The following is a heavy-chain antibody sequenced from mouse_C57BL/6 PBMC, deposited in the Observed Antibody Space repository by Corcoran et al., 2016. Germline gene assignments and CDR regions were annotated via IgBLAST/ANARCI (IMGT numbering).Heavy chain of an antibody. J-gene: IGHJ2*01. V-gene: IGHV3-6*01. CDR3: ARDYYSNYYFDY. CDR1: GYSITSGYY. Sequence: DVQLQESGPGLVKPSQSLSLTCSVTGYSITSGYYWNWIRQFPGNKLEWMGYISYDGSNNYNPSLKNRISITRDTSKNQFFLKLNSVTTEDTATYYCARDYYSNYYFDYWGQGTTLTVSS. CDR2: ISYDGSN. D-gene: IGHD2-5*01.